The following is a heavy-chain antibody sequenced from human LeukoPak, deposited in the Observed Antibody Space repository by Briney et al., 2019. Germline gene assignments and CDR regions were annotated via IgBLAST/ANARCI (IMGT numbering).Heavy chain of an antibody. Sequence: GGSLRLSCAASGFTVTVNSKYMTWVRQAPGKGLEWVSAISSSGGSTYYADSVKGRFTISRDNSKNTLYLQMNSLRAEDTAVYYCAKGYSSGWLDAFDIWGQGTMVTVSS. D-gene: IGHD6-19*01. CDR3: AKGYSSGWLDAFDI. J-gene: IGHJ3*02. CDR2: ISSSGGST. V-gene: IGHV3-23*01. CDR1: GFTVTVNSKY.